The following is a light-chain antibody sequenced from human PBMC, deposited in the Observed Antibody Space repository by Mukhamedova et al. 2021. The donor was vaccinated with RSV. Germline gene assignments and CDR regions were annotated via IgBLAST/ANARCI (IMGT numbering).Light chain of an antibody. CDR2: TAS. J-gene: IGKJ4*01. V-gene: IGKV1-39*01. Sequence: WYQRRVLGRAPKLLIYTASSLQSGVPSRFSGSGSGTDFTLTITSLQTEDFAAYYCQQTYSAPRSFGGGTKVEIK. CDR3: QQTYSAPRS.